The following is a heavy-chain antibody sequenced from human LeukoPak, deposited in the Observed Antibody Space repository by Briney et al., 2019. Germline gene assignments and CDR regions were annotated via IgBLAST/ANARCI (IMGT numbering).Heavy chain of an antibody. Sequence: ASVKVSCKASGYTFTSYGISWVRQAPGQGLEWMGWISAYNGNTNYAQKLQGRVTMTTDTSTSTAYMELRSLRSDDTAAYYCARVLLEPGTNWFDPWGQGTLVTVSS. V-gene: IGHV1-18*01. CDR3: ARVLLEPGTNWFDP. J-gene: IGHJ5*02. CDR2: ISAYNGNT. D-gene: IGHD1-1*01. CDR1: GYTFTSYG.